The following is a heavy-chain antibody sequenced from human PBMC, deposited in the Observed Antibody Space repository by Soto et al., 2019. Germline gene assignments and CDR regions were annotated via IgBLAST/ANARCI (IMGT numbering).Heavy chain of an antibody. J-gene: IGHJ5*02. CDR3: ARAPSGGYCTRSSGLYFFDP. CDR1: GFTFSNHA. D-gene: IGHD2-2*01. V-gene: IGHV3-23*01. CDR2: ISDSGST. Sequence: EVQLLESGGALVQPGGSLRLSCAASGFTFSNHAMNWVRQAPGKGLEWVSTISDSGSTSYADSGKGRFTISRDNSNETLNLQLTSQRAEDPDLDNYARAPSGGYCTRSSGLYFFDPWGEGTLVIFSS.